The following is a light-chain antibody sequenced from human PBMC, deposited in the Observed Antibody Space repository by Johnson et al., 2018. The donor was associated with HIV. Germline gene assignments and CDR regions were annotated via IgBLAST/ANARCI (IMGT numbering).Light chain of an antibody. CDR1: TSNIGNNY. V-gene: IGLV1-51*01. CDR3: GTWDSSLSPGGG. CDR2: DNN. J-gene: IGLJ1*01. Sequence: QSVLTQPPSVSAAPGQKVTISCSGSTSNIGNNYVSWYQQLPGTAPKLLIYDNNKRPSGISDRFSGSKSGTSATLGITGLQTGDEADYYCGTWDSSLSPGGGFGTGTKVTV.